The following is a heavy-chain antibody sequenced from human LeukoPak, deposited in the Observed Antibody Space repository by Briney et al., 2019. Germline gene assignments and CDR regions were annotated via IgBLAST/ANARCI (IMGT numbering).Heavy chain of an antibody. V-gene: IGHV3-15*01. CDR2: IKSKGSGETT. J-gene: IGHJ3*02. Sequence: GGSLRLSCTTSGLSLKDAWLSWVGQAPGKGLEWVGRIKSKGSGETTDYGAPVKGRFIIPRDDPKDMVSLQMNSLRAEDTAVYYCAADISSGYCYNAFDIWGQGTMVTVSS. D-gene: IGHD3-22*01. CDR3: AADISSGYCYNAFDI. CDR1: GLSLKDAW.